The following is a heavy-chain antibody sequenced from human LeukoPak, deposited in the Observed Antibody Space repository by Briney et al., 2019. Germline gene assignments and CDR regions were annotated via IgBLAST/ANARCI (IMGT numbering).Heavy chain of an antibody. CDR1: GFTVSSNY. D-gene: IGHD5-12*01. CDR3: ARSYGWLPGGM. V-gene: IGHV3-66*01. CDR2: IYSGGRT. Sequence: GGSLRLSCAASGFTVSSNYMSWVRQAPGKGLEWVSIIYSGGRTYYADSVKGRFTISRDNSKNTLYLQMNSLRAEDTAVYYCARSYGWLPGGMWGQGTLVTVSS. J-gene: IGHJ4*02.